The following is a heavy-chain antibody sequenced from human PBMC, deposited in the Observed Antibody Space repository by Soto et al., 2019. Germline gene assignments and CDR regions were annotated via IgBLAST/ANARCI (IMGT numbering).Heavy chain of an antibody. V-gene: IGHV1-2*02. Sequence: ASVKVSCKASGYTFTGYYMHWVRQAPGQGLEWMGWINPNSGGTNYAQKFQGRVTMTRDTSISTACMELSRLRSDDTAVYYCARSKPIFSIGYWFDPWGQGTLVTVSS. CDR3: ARSKPIFSIGYWFDP. CDR1: GYTFTGYY. D-gene: IGHD3-10*01. J-gene: IGHJ5*02. CDR2: INPNSGGT.